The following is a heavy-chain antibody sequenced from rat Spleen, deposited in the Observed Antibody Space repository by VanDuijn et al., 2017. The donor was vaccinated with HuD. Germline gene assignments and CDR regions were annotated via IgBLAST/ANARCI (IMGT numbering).Heavy chain of an antibody. J-gene: IGHJ2*01. V-gene: IGHV5-22*01. CDR1: GFTFSDYY. CDR2: ISYDGSST. CDR3: AKDGGYRFDY. D-gene: IGHD4-4*01. Sequence: EVQLVESGGGLVQPGRSMKLSCAASGFTFSDYYMAWVRQAPTKGLEWVATISYDGSSTYYRDSVKGRFTISRDNAENTVYLQMNSLRSEDTATYYCAKDGGYRFDYWGQGVMVTVSS.